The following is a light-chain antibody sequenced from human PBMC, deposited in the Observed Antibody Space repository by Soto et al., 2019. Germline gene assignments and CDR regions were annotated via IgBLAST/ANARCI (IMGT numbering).Light chain of an antibody. CDR2: AVT. CDR1: SSDVGGYEY. Sequence: QSVLTQPRAVSGSPGQSVTISCTGTSSDVGGYEYVSWYQQYPGKAPKLMIYAVTRRPSGVPDRFSGSKSGNTASLAISGLQAEDEADYYCSSYTSSSTYVVVGGGTQLTVL. V-gene: IGLV2-11*01. CDR3: SSYTSSSTYVV. J-gene: IGLJ2*01.